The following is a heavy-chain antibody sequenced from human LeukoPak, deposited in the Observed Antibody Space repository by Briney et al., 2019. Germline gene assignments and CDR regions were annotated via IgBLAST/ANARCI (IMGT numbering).Heavy chain of an antibody. CDR2: IDPTDSYT. J-gene: IGHJ4*02. CDR1: GYSFTNYW. V-gene: IGHV5-10-1*01. D-gene: IGHD6-13*01. Sequence: GESLRISCKGSGYSFTNYWINWVRHMSGKGLEWMGRIDPTDSYTNYSPSFQGHITISADKSINTVYLQCSSLEASDTAIYYCARGSSSWDFDYWGQGTLVTVSS. CDR3: ARGSSSWDFDY.